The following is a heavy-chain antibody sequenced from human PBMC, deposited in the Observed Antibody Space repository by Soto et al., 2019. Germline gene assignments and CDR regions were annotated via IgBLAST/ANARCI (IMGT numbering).Heavy chain of an antibody. CDR1: GFIVSRKY. V-gene: IGHV3-53*02. Sequence: EVQMVETGGGLSQPGGSLRLSGAVSGFIVSRKYMTWVRQAPGKGLEWVSVIYTGGSTHYADSARGRFTISRDSSKNTLYLQMNSLRAEDAAVYYCTTYTGYGMDVWGQGTTVTVSS. J-gene: IGHJ6*02. CDR2: IYTGGST. CDR3: TTYTGYGMDV. D-gene: IGHD3-16*01.